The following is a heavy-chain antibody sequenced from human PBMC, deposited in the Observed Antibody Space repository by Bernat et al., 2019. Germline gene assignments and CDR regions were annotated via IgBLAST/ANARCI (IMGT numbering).Heavy chain of an antibody. CDR3: ARVEYDILIYYGMDV. Sequence: EVQLVESGGGLVQPGGSLRLSCAASGFTVSSNYMSWVRQAPGKGLEWVSVIYSGGSTYYADSVEGRFTISRDNSKNTLYLQMNSLRAEDTAVYYCARVEYDILIYYGMDVWGQGTTVTVSS. CDR2: IYSGGST. CDR1: GFTVSSNY. D-gene: IGHD3-9*01. J-gene: IGHJ6*02. V-gene: IGHV3-66*01.